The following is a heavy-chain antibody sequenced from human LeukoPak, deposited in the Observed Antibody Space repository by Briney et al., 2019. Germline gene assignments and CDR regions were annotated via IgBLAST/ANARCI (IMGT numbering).Heavy chain of an antibody. CDR1: GFTFSGSA. Sequence: PGGSLRLSCAASGFTFSGSAIHWVRQASGKGLEWVGRIRSIAHNYATAYAASVKCRFTISRDDSKTTAYLQMNSMKIEDAGVYYCARNDKADYWGEGTLVTVSS. J-gene: IGHJ4*02. CDR2: IRSIAHNYAT. V-gene: IGHV3-73*01. D-gene: IGHD3-22*01. CDR3: ARNDKADY.